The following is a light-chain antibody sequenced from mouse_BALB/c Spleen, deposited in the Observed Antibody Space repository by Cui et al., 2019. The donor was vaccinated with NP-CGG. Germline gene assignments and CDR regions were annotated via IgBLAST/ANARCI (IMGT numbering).Light chain of an antibody. J-gene: IGLJ1*01. CDR2: GTN. V-gene: IGLV1*01. Sequence: QAVVTQESALTTSPDETVTLTYRSSTGAVTTSNYANWVQEKPDHLFTGLIGGTNNRVPGVPARFSGSLIGDKAALTITGAQTEDEAIYFCALWYSNHWVFGGGTKLTVL. CDR1: TGAVTTSNY. CDR3: ALWYSNHWV.